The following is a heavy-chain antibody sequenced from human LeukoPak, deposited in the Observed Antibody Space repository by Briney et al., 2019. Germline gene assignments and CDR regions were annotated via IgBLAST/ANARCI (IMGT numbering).Heavy chain of an antibody. CDR1: GYTFTSYY. V-gene: IGHV1-46*01. CDR3: ARRSDDYDSSAYYH. Sequence: ASVKVSCKASGYTFTSYYMHWVRQAPGQGLEWMGIINPNSGNTGYAQKFQGRVTMTMDPSISTAYMELSSLRSEDTAVYYCARRSDDYDSSAYYHWGQGTLVTVSS. D-gene: IGHD3-22*01. J-gene: IGHJ4*02. CDR2: INPNSGNT.